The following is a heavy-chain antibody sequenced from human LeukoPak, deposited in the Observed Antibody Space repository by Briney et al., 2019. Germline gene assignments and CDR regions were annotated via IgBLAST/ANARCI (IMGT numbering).Heavy chain of an antibody. CDR3: TRERRESYYAFES. D-gene: IGHD1-26*01. CDR1: GFRVSDYS. CDR2: VTSGSGST. J-gene: IGHJ4*02. V-gene: IGHV3-11*05. Sequence: NAGGSLRLSCAASGFRVSDYSISWIRQSPGKGLEWISYVTSGSGSTNYADSVKGRFTISRDNAKNSVALQLDGLRADDTAVYFCTRERRESYYAFESWGQGTLVTVSS.